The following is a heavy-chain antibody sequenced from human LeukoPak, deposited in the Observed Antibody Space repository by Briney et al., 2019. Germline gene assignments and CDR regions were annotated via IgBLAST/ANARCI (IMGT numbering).Heavy chain of an antibody. CDR2: IYYSGST. V-gene: IGHV4-59*08. Sequence: SETLSLTCTVSGGSISSYYWSWIRQPPGKGLEWIGYIYYSGSTNYNPSLKGRVTISVDTSKNQFSLKLSSVTAADTAVYYCARHEIGVYDYWGQGTLVTVSS. D-gene: IGHD3-22*01. CDR3: ARHEIGVYDY. CDR1: GGSISSYY. J-gene: IGHJ4*02.